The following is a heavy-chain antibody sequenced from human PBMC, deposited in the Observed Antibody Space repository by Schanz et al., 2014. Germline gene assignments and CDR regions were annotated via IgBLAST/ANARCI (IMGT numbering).Heavy chain of an antibody. CDR1: GITFSSYG. D-gene: IGHD3-10*01. CDR3: ARWFLIRGVILDS. Sequence: EVHLVESGGGLVQPGGSLRLSCAASGITFSSYGMHWVRQAPGKGPEWVANIKHDGSVKDYVDSVEGRFTISRDNSRDTVYLQMNSLRADDTAMYYCARWFLIRGVILDSWGQGTLVTVSS. CDR2: IKHDGSVK. J-gene: IGHJ4*02. V-gene: IGHV3-7*05.